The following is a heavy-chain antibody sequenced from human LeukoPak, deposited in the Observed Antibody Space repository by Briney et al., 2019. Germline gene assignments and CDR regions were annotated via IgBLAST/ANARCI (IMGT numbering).Heavy chain of an antibody. CDR1: GFTFSSYA. D-gene: IGHD5-24*01. Sequence: GGSLRLSCAAAGFTFSSYAMSWVRQAPGKGLEWVSGISVSGGSTYYADSVKGRFTISRDNSKNTLYLQMNSLRAEDTAVYFCARTLSRRDGSLRGFDYWGQGSLVTVSS. J-gene: IGHJ4*02. CDR3: ARTLSRRDGSLRGFDY. CDR2: ISVSGGST. V-gene: IGHV3-23*01.